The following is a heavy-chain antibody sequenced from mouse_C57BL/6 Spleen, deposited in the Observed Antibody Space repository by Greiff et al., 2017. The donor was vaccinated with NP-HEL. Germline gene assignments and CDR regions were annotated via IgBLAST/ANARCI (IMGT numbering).Heavy chain of an antibody. V-gene: IGHV5-12*01. D-gene: IGHD4-1*01. CDR2: ISNGGGST. J-gene: IGHJ1*03. CDR1: GFTFSDYY. CDR3: ARRANWDGWYFDV. Sequence: EVQRVESGGGLVQPGGSLKLSCAASGFTFSDYYMYWVRQTPEKRLEWVAYISNGGGSTYYPDTVKGRFTISRDNAKNTLYLQMSRLKSEDTAMYYCARRANWDGWYFDVWGTGTTVTVSS.